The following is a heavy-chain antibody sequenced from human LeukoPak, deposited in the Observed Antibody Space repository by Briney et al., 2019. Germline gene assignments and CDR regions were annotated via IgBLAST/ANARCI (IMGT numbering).Heavy chain of an antibody. V-gene: IGHV3-11*05. J-gene: IGHJ4*02. CDR1: GFIFSDFY. Sequence: TGGSLRLSCAGSGFIFSDFYMNWVRQAPGKGLEWLAYITPSGSYTAYGDSVKGRFVVSRDNTKDSVYLQMNSLRAGDTAMYFCASDQGSGVFDYWGQGARVTVS. CDR2: ITPSGSYT. CDR3: ASDQGSGVFDY.